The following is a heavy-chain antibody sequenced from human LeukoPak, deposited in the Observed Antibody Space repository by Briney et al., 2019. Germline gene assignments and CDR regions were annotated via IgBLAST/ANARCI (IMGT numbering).Heavy chain of an antibody. CDR2: INPNSGGT. V-gene: IGHV1-2*02. Sequence: GASVKVSCKASGYTFTGYYMHWVRQAPGQGLEWMGWINPNSGGTNYAQKFQGRVTMTRDTTISTAYMELSRLRSDDTAVYYCAREDDDGYYYMDVWGKGTTVTVSS. CDR1: GYTFTGYY. D-gene: IGHD1-1*01. J-gene: IGHJ6*03. CDR3: AREDDDGYYYMDV.